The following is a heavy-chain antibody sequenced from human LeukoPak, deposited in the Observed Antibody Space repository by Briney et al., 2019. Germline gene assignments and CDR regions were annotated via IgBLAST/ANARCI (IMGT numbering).Heavy chain of an antibody. V-gene: IGHV3-15*01. CDR3: TTYLGAYAAYYFDF. Sequence: MTGGSLRLSCAASGCTFTNAWMSWVRQAPGKGLEWVGHIKSKSDGGTRDYAAPVKGRFTISRDDSKSTLNLQMNSLKTEDTAVYYCTTYLGAYAAYYFDFWGQGTLVTVSS. D-gene: IGHD5-12*01. CDR1: GCTFTNAW. J-gene: IGHJ4*02. CDR2: IKSKSDGGTR.